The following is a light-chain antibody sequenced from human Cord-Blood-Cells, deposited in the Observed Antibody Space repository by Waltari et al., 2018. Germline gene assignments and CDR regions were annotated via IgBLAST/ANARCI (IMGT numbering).Light chain of an antibody. CDR1: QSVSSN. V-gene: IGKV3-15*01. J-gene: IGKJ3*01. CDR3: QQYNNWPPFT. CDR2: GAS. Sequence: ELVMPQPPATLSVSPGERATLSCRASQSVSSNLAWYQQKPGQAPRPLIYGASTRATGIPARFSGSGSGTEFTLTISSLQSEDFAVYYCQQYNNWPPFTFGPGTKVDIK.